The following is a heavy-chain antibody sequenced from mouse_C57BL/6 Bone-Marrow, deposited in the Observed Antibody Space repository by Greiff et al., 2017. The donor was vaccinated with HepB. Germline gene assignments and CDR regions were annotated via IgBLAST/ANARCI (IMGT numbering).Heavy chain of an antibody. V-gene: IGHV1-15*01. CDR2: IDPETGGT. D-gene: IGHD2-4*01. CDR1: GYTFTDYE. CDR3: TRDDYPFAY. Sequence: VQLQESGAELVRPGASVTLSCKASGYTFTDYEMHWVKQTPVHGLEWIGAIDPETGGTAYNQKFTGKAILTADKSSSTAYMELRSLTSEDSAVYYCTRDDYPFAYWGQGTLVTVSA. J-gene: IGHJ3*01.